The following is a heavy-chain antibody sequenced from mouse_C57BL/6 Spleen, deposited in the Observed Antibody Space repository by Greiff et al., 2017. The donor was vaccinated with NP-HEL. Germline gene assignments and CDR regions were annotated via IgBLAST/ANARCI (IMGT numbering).Heavy chain of an antibody. CDR2: IYPGDGDT. J-gene: IGHJ4*01. CDR3: ARSYYYGSSDAMDY. CDR1: GYAFSSYW. D-gene: IGHD1-1*01. V-gene: IGHV1-80*01. Sequence: VQLQQSGAELVKPGASVKISCKASGYAFSSYWMNWVKQRPGKGLEWIGQIYPGDGDTNYNGKFKGKATLTADKSSSTAYIQLSSLTSEDSAVYFCARSYYYGSSDAMDYWGQGTSVTVSS.